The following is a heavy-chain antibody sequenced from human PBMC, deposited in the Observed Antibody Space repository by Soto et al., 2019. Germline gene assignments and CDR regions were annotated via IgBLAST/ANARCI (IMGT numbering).Heavy chain of an antibody. J-gene: IGHJ5*02. CDR3: ARGLAAATP. CDR1: GGSFSGYY. V-gene: IGHV4-34*01. D-gene: IGHD6-13*01. CDR2: INHSGST. Sequence: PSETLSLTCAVCGGSFSGYYWSWIRQPPGKGLEWIGEINHSGSTNYNPSLKSRVTISVDTSKNQFSLKLSSVTAADTAVYYCARGLAAATPWGQGTLVTVSS.